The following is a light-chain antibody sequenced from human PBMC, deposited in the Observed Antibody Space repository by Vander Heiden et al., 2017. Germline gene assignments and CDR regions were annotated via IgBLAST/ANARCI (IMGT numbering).Light chain of an antibody. CDR1: QNVITY. J-gene: IGKJ4*01. CDR2: GAS. V-gene: IGKV1-39*01. Sequence: DIQMTQSPSSLAASVGDRVTIACRASQNVITYLAWYQQTPGKAPKLLISGASTLQSGVPSRFSGSGSESDFTLTITSVQPEDFATYFCQQTYTSPLTFGCGTKVEI. CDR3: QQTYTSPLT.